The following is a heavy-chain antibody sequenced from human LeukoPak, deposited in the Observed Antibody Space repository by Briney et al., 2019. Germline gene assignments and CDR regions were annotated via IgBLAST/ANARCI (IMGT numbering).Heavy chain of an antibody. CDR1: GFTFDDYA. Sequence: PGGSLRLSCAASGFTFDDYAMHWVRQAPGKGLVWVSRINSDGSSTSYADSVKGRFTISRDNAKNTLYLQMNSLRAEDTAVYYCARAPGLGIDYWGQGTLVTVSS. CDR3: ARAPGLGIDY. CDR2: INSDGSST. J-gene: IGHJ4*02. D-gene: IGHD7-27*01. V-gene: IGHV3-74*01.